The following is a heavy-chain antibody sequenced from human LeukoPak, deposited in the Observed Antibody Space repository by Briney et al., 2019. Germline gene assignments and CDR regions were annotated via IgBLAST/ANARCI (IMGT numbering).Heavy chain of an antibody. J-gene: IGHJ4*02. CDR3: ARHQTGDVDY. V-gene: IGHV4-38-2*02. CDR2: IYRNGRT. Sequence: SETLSRTCTVSGYDISSGFYWGWIRQSPRKGLEWIANIYRNGRTYHNPSLQSRVTISVDVSKNQFSLKLTSVTAADTAMYFCARHQTGDVDYWGQGILVTVSS. D-gene: IGHD2-2*01. CDR1: GYDISSGFY.